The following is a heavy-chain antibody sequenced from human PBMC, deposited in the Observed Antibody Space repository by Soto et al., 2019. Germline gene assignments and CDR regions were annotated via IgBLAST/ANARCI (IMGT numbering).Heavy chain of an antibody. CDR2: LNSDGTDT. CDR1: GFSFSSYW. V-gene: IGHV3-74*01. D-gene: IGHD3-9*01. Sequence: EVQLVESGGGLVQPGGSLRLSCAASGFSFSSYWMHWVRQAPGSGLVWVSRLNSDGTDTDYADSVKGRFTISRDTAKDTLYLQMNSLRTEDTAVYYCPRELTAFGMDVWGQGTTVTVSS. J-gene: IGHJ6*02. CDR3: PRELTAFGMDV.